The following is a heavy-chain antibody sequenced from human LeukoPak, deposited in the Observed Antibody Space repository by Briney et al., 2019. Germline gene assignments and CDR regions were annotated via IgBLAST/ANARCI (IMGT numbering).Heavy chain of an antibody. Sequence: GGPLRLSCAASGFSFSSYWMSWVRQAPGKGLEWVANIKEDGSEKYYVDSVKGRFTISRDNAKYSLYLQMNSLRAEDTAVYYCVRGSYGAYDYWGQGSLVTVSS. CDR2: IKEDGSEK. J-gene: IGHJ4*02. CDR1: GFSFSSYW. V-gene: IGHV3-7*01. D-gene: IGHD4-17*01. CDR3: VRGSYGAYDY.